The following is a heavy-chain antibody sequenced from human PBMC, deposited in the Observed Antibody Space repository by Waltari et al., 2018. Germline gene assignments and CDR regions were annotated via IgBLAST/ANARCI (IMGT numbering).Heavy chain of an antibody. CDR1: GGSFSGCY. CDR3: ARQGLVGGNWFDP. CDR2: INHSGST. V-gene: IGHV4-34*01. J-gene: IGHJ5*02. D-gene: IGHD3-10*01. Sequence: QVQLQQWGAGLLKPSETLSLTCAVDGGSFSGCYCSWIRQPRGKGLEWIGEINHSGSTNYNPSLKGRVTISVDTSKNQFSLKLSSVTAADTAVYYCARQGLVGGNWFDPWGQGTLVTVSS.